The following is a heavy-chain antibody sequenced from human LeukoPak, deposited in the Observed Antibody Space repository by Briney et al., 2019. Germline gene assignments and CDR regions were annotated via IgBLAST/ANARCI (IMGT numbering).Heavy chain of an antibody. CDR1: GFTFSEYA. D-gene: IGHD2-21*01. J-gene: IGHJ3*02. V-gene: IGHV3-23*01. Sequence: GGSLRLSCAASGFTFSEYAMSWVRQVPGKGLEWVSAISGSGGSTYYADSVKGRFTISRDNSKNTLYLQMNSLRAEDTAVYYCAKDRFPQSSSDAFDNWGQGTMVTVSS. CDR3: AKDRFPQSSSDAFDN. CDR2: ISGSGGST.